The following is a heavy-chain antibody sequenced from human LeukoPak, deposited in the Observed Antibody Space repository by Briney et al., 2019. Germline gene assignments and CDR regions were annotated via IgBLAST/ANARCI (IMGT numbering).Heavy chain of an antibody. Sequence: GGSLRLPCVASEFTFSGYNMNWVRQAPGKGLEWVSHIGGSGANIYYADSVKGRFTISRDNAKNTLYLQMNSLRAEDTAVYYCAKPDFWSGYYDYWGQGTLVTVSS. D-gene: IGHD3-3*01. J-gene: IGHJ4*02. CDR3: AKPDFWSGYYDY. CDR2: IGGSGANI. V-gene: IGHV3-48*01. CDR1: EFTFSGYN.